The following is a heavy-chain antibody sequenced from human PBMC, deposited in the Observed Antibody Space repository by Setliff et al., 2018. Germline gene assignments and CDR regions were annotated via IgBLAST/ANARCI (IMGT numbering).Heavy chain of an antibody. CDR2: IYYSGST. Sequence: SETLSLTCRVSGGSISSGNYYWGLIRQPPGKGLEWVATIYYSGSTYSNPSLKSRLIISVDAPDNQFSVKLSSVTAADTAVYYCVKDPKYGGAWPHPAYFDYWGQGTLVTVSS. V-gene: IGHV4-39*01. CDR1: GGSISSGNYY. J-gene: IGHJ4*02. D-gene: IGHD2-8*01. CDR3: VKDPKYGGAWPHPAYFDY.